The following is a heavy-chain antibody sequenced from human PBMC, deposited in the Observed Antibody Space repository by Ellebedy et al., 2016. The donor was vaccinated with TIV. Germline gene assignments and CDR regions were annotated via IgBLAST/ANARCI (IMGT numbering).Heavy chain of an antibody. CDR2: FQVGVGTT. V-gene: IGHV3-23*01. D-gene: IGHD6-19*01. CDR1: GFTLANYV. CDR3: VRRGLTNNNDGWYWGY. Sequence: PSETLSLTCAASGFTLANYVFSWALYTPGKWEEFVSAFQVGVGTTHYAASVEGRFTISRDNSKNTLYLQMNTLRVEDTAIYYCVRRGLTNNNDGWYWGYWGQGTLVTVSS. J-gene: IGHJ4*02.